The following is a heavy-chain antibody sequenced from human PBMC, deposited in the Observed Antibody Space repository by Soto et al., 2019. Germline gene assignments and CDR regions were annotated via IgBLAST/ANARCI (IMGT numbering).Heavy chain of an antibody. CDR1: GCTNTRYA. CDR2: INAGNGET. D-gene: IGHD3-22*01. CDR3: ATVRPYDSSGYFSHGMDV. Sequence: ASAKVSSKASGCTNTRYAMHWLRQATGQRLEWMGWINAGNGETIYAQKFQGRVTMTEDTSKDTAYMELSSLRSEDTAVYYCATVRPYDSSGYFSHGMDVWGQGTTVTVSS. J-gene: IGHJ6*02. V-gene: IGHV1-3*01.